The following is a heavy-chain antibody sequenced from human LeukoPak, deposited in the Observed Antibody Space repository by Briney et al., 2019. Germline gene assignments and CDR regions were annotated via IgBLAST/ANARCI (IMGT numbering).Heavy chain of an antibody. CDR1: GYTFTSYG. V-gene: IGHV1-18*01. CDR3: ARDTKRSRARWENLGFDP. D-gene: IGHD1-26*01. CDR2: ISGYNGNT. J-gene: IGHJ5*02. Sequence: ASVQVSCKASGYTFTSYGITWVRQAPGQGLEWMGWISGYNGNTNYYAEKLQGRVTMTTDTSTSTAYMELRSLRSDDTAVYYCARDTKRSRARWENLGFDPWGQGTLVTVSS.